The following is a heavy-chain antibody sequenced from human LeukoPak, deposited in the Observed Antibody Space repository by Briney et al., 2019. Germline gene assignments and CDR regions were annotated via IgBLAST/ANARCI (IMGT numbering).Heavy chain of an antibody. CDR1: GYTFTSYD. CDR2: MNPNSGNT. V-gene: IGHV1-8*02. Sequence: ASVKVSCKASGYTFTSYDINWVRQATGQGLEWMGWMNPNSGNTGYAQKFQGRVTMTRNTSISTAYMELSSLRSEDTAVYYCARENYDILTGFSYYMDVWGKGTTVTVSS. D-gene: IGHD3-9*01. J-gene: IGHJ6*03. CDR3: ARENYDILTGFSYYMDV.